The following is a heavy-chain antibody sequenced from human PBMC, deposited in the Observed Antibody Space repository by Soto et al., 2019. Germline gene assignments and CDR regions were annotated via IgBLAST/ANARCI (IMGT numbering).Heavy chain of an antibody. J-gene: IGHJ6*02. CDR3: VKGSRGEYWYYYNRLDV. CDR1: GFTFNKFA. Sequence: PGGSLRLSCSASGFTFNKFAMHWVRQAPGTGLEYVSGISDTGGSRFHADSVKGRFSISRDNSKDTVFLQMSSLRVEDTAVYYCVKGSRGEYWYYYNRLDVWGQGTTVTVSS. V-gene: IGHV3-64D*06. D-gene: IGHD3-16*01. CDR2: ISDTGGSR.